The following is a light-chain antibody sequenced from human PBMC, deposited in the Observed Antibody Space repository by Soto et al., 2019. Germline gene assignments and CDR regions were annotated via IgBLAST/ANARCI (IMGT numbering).Light chain of an antibody. CDR1: QSVSSSY. CDR2: DAS. J-gene: IGKJ1*01. V-gene: IGKV3-20*01. CDR3: QQYGSSVT. Sequence: EILLTQSPGTLSLSPGERATLSCRASQSVSSSYLAWYQQKPGKAPRLLIYDASTRATGIPDRLSGSGSGTDFTLTIRRLEPEDFAVYYCQQYGSSVTFGQGTKVDIK.